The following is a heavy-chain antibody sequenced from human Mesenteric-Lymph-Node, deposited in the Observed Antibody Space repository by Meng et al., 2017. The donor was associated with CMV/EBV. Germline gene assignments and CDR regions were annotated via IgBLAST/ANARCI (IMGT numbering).Heavy chain of an antibody. J-gene: IGHJ4*02. D-gene: IGHD3-22*01. CDR3: ATKYYYDTTTYSPGY. CDR1: GFAFNSYG. CDR2: ISSSSIYI. V-gene: IGHV3-21*01. Sequence: GGSLRLSCAASGFAFNSYGMNWVRQAPGKGLEWVSSISSSSIYIYYADSVKGRFTISRDNAKNSLYLHMNSLRAEDTAVYYCATKYYYDTTTYSPGYWGQGTLVTVSS.